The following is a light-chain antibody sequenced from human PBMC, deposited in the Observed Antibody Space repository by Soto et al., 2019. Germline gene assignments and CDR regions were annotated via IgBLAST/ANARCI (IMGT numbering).Light chain of an antibody. Sequence: DLQMTQSPSSLSASVGDRVTITCRTSQSISSHLNWYQQKPGKAPKLLIYAASILQRGVPSRFSGSGSGTDFTLTISSLQPEDSATYYCQQSYKTYTFGQGTKLEIK. CDR3: QQSYKTYT. CDR2: AAS. J-gene: IGKJ2*01. V-gene: IGKV1-39*01. CDR1: QSISSH.